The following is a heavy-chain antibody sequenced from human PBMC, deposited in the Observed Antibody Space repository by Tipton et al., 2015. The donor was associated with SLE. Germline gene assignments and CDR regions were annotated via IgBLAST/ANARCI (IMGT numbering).Heavy chain of an antibody. Sequence: TLSLTCKVSGISISNHYWSWIRQPPGKGLEWIGQMHNSGDSTYNPSLKSRVTMSVDTSKNHFSLKLTSVIAADTAVYYCARDIEAPGDFLYFDYWGQGILVTVSS. V-gene: IGHV4-59*11. CDR2: MHNSGDS. CDR1: GISISNHY. CDR3: ARDIEAPGDFLYFDY. J-gene: IGHJ4*02. D-gene: IGHD7-27*01.